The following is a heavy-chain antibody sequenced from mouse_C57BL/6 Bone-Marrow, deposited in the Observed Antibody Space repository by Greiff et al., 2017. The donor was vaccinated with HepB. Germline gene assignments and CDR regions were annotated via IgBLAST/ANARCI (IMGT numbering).Heavy chain of an antibody. V-gene: IGHV1-54*01. J-gene: IGHJ4*01. Sequence: VQGVESGAELVRPGTSVKVSCKASGYAFTNYLIEWVKQRPGQGLEWIGVINPGSGGTNYNEKFKGKATLTADKSSSTAYMQLSSLTSEDSAVYFCARHYDYDWAMDYWGQGTSVTVSS. CDR1: GYAFTNYL. D-gene: IGHD2-4*01. CDR3: ARHYDYDWAMDY. CDR2: INPGSGGT.